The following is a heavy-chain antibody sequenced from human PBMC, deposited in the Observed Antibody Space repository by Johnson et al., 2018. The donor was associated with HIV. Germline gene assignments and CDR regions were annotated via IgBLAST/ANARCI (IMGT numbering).Heavy chain of an antibody. J-gene: IGHJ3*02. CDR1: GFPFSTYA. D-gene: IGHD2-15*01. Sequence: VQLVESGGGVVQHGRSLRLSCVASGFPFSTYAIHWVRQAPGKGLEWVAVISYDGTKKYYADSVKGRFTISRDNSKNTLYLQMNSLRAEDTAVYYCARDHLRRSHAFDIWGQGTMVTVSS. CDR2: ISYDGTKK. CDR3: ARDHLRRSHAFDI. V-gene: IGHV3-30*14.